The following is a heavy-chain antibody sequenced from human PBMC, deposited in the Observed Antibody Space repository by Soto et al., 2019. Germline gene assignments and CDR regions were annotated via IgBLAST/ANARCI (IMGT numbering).Heavy chain of an antibody. J-gene: IGHJ6*02. CDR2: IKFDGATT. V-gene: IGHV3-74*01. CDR1: GFTFTTYW. Sequence: EVQLVESGGGLVQPGGSLRLSCAASGFTFTTYWMHWVRQAPGKGLVWVSRIKFDGATTNYADSVKGRFTISRDDAKSTVYLQMNSLTAEDSAVYYCARGVKGYYAVEVWGQGTTVTVSS. CDR3: ARGVKGYYAVEV. D-gene: IGHD6-13*01.